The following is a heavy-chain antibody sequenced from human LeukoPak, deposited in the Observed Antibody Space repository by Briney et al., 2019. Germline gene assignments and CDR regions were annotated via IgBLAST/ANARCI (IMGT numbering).Heavy chain of an antibody. V-gene: IGHV4-30-2*01. J-gene: IGHJ5*02. CDR3: ARELGFVNAPGSWFDP. Sequence: PSQTLSLTCAVSGDSISSGDYSWSWIRQPSGKGLEWIGYIFHSGISYYNPALKSRVTISVDKSKTQFSLRLTSMTAADTAVYYCARELGFVNAPGSWFDPWGQGTLVTDSS. D-gene: IGHD3-10*01. CDR1: GDSISSGDYS. CDR2: IFHSGIS.